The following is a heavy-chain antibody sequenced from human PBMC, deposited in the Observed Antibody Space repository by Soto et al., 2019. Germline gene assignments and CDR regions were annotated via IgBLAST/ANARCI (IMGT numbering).Heavy chain of an antibody. V-gene: IGHV6-1*01. J-gene: IGHJ6*03. Sequence: SQTLSLTCAISGDSVSSNSAAWNWIRQSPSRGLEWLGRTYYRSKWYNDYAVSVKSRITINPDTSKNQFSLQLNSVTPEDTAVYYCARASPMYAGSNWVPGPYYYYMDVWGKGTTVTVSS. CDR1: GDSVSSNSAA. D-gene: IGHD7-27*01. CDR3: ARASPMYAGSNWVPGPYYYYMDV. CDR2: TYYRSKWYN.